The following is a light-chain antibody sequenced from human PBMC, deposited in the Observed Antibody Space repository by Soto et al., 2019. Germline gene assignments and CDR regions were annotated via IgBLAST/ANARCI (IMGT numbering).Light chain of an antibody. CDR1: SSDVAGYNY. CDR2: EVN. Sequence: QSALTQPPSASGSPGQSVAISCTGTSSDVAGYNYVSWYQQHPGKAPKLMIYEVNKRPSVVPDRFSGSKSGNTASLTVSGLQAEDEADYYCSSYAGSSNVFGTGTKVTVL. V-gene: IGLV2-8*01. CDR3: SSYAGSSNV. J-gene: IGLJ1*01.